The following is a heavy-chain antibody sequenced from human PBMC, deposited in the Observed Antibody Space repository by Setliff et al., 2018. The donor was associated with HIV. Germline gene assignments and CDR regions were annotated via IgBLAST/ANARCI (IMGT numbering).Heavy chain of an antibody. CDR1: GFTFSSYS. V-gene: IGHV3-23*01. CDR2: ISGSAGTT. J-gene: IGHJ4*02. Sequence: PGGSLRLSCAASGFTFSSYSMNWVRQAPGKGLEWVSGISGSAGTTYYADSVKGRFTISRDNSKNTLYLQMNSLRAEDTAVYYCAKDLVYYDSSGDLDYWGQGTLVTVSS. D-gene: IGHD3-22*01. CDR3: AKDLVYYDSSGDLDY.